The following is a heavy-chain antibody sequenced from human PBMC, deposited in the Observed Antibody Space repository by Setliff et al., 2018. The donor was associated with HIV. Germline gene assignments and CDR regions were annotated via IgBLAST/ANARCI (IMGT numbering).Heavy chain of an antibody. CDR1: GGSISSSSYY. CDR3: ARGSWVGATTPTDY. V-gene: IGHV4-39*01. D-gene: IGHD1-26*01. CDR2: INHSDT. Sequence: PSETLSLTCTVSGGSISSSSYYWGWIRQPPGKGLEWIGEINHSDTNYNPSLKSRVTISGDTSKKQFSLKLMSVTAADTAVYYCARGSWVGATTPTDYWGRGKLVTVSS. J-gene: IGHJ4*02.